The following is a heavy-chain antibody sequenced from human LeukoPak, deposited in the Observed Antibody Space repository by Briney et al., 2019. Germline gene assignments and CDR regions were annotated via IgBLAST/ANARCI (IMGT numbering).Heavy chain of an antibody. Sequence: PSETLSLTCAVYGGSFSGYYWTWIRQAPGKGLEWIGEINHSGSSGITNYNPSLKSRVTISVDTSRKQFFLKLSSVTVADTAVYYCARGRSNRDSWGQGTLVTVSS. CDR2: INHSGSSGIT. J-gene: IGHJ4*02. CDR1: GGSFSGYY. D-gene: IGHD7-27*01. V-gene: IGHV4-34*01. CDR3: ARGRSNRDS.